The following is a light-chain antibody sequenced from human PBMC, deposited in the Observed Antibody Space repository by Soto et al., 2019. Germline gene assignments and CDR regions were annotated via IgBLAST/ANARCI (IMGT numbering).Light chain of an antibody. CDR3: KQYNNWPQT. CDR1: QSVRSS. J-gene: IGKJ1*01. Sequence: EIVMTQSPATLSVSPGERATLSCRASQSVRSSIAWYRHKPGQAPRLLIYGASTRATGIQARISGSGSGTEFTLTIRSLQSEDFAVYYCKQYNNWPQTFGQGTKVDIK. CDR2: GAS. V-gene: IGKV3-15*01.